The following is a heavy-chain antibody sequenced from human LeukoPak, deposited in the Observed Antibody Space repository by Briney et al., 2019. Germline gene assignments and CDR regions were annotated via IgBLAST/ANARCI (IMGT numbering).Heavy chain of an antibody. CDR2: INNDGSAT. D-gene: IGHD3-9*01. J-gene: IGHJ4*02. CDR1: GFTFSGFL. V-gene: IGHV3-74*01. CDR3: AKDLTGSIDY. Sequence: PGGSLRLSCAASGFTFSGFLMHWVRQAPGKGLVWVSLINNDGSATRYADSVKGRFTISRDNAKNTLYLQMNSLRAEDTAVYFCAKDLTGSIDYWGQGTLVTVSS.